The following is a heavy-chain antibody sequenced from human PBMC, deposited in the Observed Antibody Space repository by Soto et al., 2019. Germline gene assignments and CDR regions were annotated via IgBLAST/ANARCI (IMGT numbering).Heavy chain of an antibody. CDR2: ISDTGTRT. CDR3: AKSLDIHYKNWFDP. V-gene: IGHV3-23*01. J-gene: IGHJ5*02. Sequence: QILESGGSLVQPGGSLRLSCVAAGFTFSSAAMNWVRQAPGKGLEWVSIISDTGTRTHYADSVKGRFTISRDNXXXXXXXXXXSXRAEDTAVYYCAKSLDIHYKNWFDPWGQGTLVTVSS. D-gene: IGHD4-4*01. CDR1: GFTFSSAA.